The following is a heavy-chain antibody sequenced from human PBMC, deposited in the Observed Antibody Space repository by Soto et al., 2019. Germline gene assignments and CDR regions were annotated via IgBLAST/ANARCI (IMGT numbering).Heavy chain of an antibody. J-gene: IGHJ6*02. CDR3: ARVGYSSTGTTFHYHGLDV. CDR2: IYPRGGTT. CDR1: GYNFTSHY. D-gene: IGHD3-22*01. Sequence: ASVKVSCKASGYNFTSHYMHWVRQAPGQGLESMGIIYPRGGTTIYAQKFQGRVTMTRDTSTHTFYMELSSLRSEDTAMYYCARVGYSSTGTTFHYHGLDVWGQGATVTVSS. V-gene: IGHV1-46*01.